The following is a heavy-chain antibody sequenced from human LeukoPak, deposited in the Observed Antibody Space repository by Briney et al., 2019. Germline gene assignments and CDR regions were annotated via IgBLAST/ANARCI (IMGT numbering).Heavy chain of an antibody. CDR3: AREGISGTAAAVFDY. V-gene: IGHV1-69*01. Sequence: GASVNVSCKASGGTFSSYAISWVRQAPGQGLEWMGGIIPIFGTANYAQKFQGRVTITADESTSTAYMELSSLRSEDTAVYYCAREGISGTAAAVFDYWGQGTLVTVSS. J-gene: IGHJ4*02. D-gene: IGHD6-13*01. CDR1: GGTFSSYA. CDR2: IIPIFGTA.